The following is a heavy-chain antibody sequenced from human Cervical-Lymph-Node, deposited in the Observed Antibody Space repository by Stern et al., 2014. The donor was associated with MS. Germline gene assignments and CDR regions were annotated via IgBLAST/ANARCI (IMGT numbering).Heavy chain of an antibody. CDR2: VYSTGAH. CDR3: ARESADSGGPRFDY. CDR1: GTSISGGGYY. V-gene: IGHV4-61*09. J-gene: IGHJ4*02. Sequence: QLQLQESGPGLVKPSQTLSLTCVVSGTSISGGGYYLSLIRQPAGKGLEWIGLVYSTGAHNYNPSLKSRVPVSVKLSRNQFSLKLPSVTAADTAVYYCARESADSGGPRFDYWGQGSLVTVSS. D-gene: IGHD4-23*01.